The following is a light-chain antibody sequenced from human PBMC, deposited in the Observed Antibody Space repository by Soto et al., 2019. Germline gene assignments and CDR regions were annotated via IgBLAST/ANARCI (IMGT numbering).Light chain of an antibody. CDR2: DAS. Sequence: DIQMTQTPSTLSASVGDRVTITCRASQSISTWLAWYQQKPGKAPKLLIFDASRLQSGVPSRFSGGGSGTEFTLTITGLQPDDFATYYCQQYNSYSRTFGQGTKVEIK. CDR3: QQYNSYSRT. CDR1: QSISTW. V-gene: IGKV1-5*01. J-gene: IGKJ1*01.